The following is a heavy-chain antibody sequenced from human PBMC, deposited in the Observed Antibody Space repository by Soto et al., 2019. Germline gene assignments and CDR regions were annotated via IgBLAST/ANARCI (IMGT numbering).Heavy chain of an antibody. CDR1: GFTFGTYW. D-gene: IGHD3-22*01. Sequence: EVQLVESGGGLVQPGESLRLSCAASGFTFGTYWMSWVRQAPGKGLEWVANIKPDGSEKWYVDSVKGRFTISRDNXKXSXPLQMNSLRVEDTGVYYCARGDYFDTSGPFSDAFDVWGQGTMVTVSS. J-gene: IGHJ3*01. V-gene: IGHV3-7*04. CDR3: ARGDYFDTSGPFSDAFDV. CDR2: IKPDGSEK.